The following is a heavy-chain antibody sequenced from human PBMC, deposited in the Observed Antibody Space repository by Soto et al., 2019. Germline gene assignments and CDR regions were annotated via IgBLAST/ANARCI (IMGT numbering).Heavy chain of an antibody. CDR1: GITFSSYN. Sequence: GGSLRLSCVASGITFSSYNMHWVRQAPGEGLEWVAVISFDGANKFYADSVKGRFTSSRDISRDTLYLQMSSLRDEDTAIYYCARDGYNRGGFDYWGQGTLVTVS. V-gene: IGHV3-30-3*01. CDR2: ISFDGANK. J-gene: IGHJ4*02. CDR3: ARDGYNRGGFDY. D-gene: IGHD3-10*01.